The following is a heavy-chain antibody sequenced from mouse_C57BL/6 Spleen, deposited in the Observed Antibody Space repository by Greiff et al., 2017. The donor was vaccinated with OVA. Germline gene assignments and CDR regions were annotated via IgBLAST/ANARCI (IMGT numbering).Heavy chain of an antibody. CDR2: IWSGGST. CDR3: ARMGDYAY. CDR1: GFSLTSYG. V-gene: IGHV2-2*01. Sequence: VQLQQSGPGLVQPSQSLSITCTVSGFSLTSYGVHWVRQSPGKGLEWLGVIWSGGSTDYNAAFISRLSISKDNSKSQVFFKMNSLQADDTAIYYCARMGDYAYWGQGTLVTVSA. J-gene: IGHJ3*01. D-gene: IGHD2-13*01.